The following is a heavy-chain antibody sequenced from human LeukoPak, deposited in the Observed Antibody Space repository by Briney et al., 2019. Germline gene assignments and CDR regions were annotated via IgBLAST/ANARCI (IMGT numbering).Heavy chain of an antibody. CDR3: AKVKQQLVGKKLSYYYYMDV. D-gene: IGHD6-13*01. CDR2: IIPNTGGT. V-gene: IGHV1-2*02. J-gene: IGHJ6*03. CDR1: GYTFTGHS. Sequence: ASVKVSCKASGYTFTGHSIYWVRQAPGQGLEWMGWIIPNTGGTKYAQKFQGRVTMSRDTSISTAYMELCRLSSDDTAVYYCAKVKQQLVGKKLSYYYYMDVWGKGTTVTVSS.